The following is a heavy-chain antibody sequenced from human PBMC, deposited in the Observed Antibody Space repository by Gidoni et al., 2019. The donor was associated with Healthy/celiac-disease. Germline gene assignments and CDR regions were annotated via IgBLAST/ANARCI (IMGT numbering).Heavy chain of an antibody. CDR1: GGSISSSSYY. V-gene: IGHV4-39*01. J-gene: IGHJ4*02. CDR3: ARLYGPDDYYDSSGYSPVDY. CDR2: IYYSGST. D-gene: IGHD3-22*01. Sequence: QLQLQESGPGLVKPSETLSLTCTVSGGSISSSSYYWGWIRQPPGKGLEWIGSIYYSGSTYSNPSLKSRVTISVDTSKNQFSLKLSSVTAADTAVYYCARLYGPDDYYDSSGYSPVDYWGQGTLVTVSS.